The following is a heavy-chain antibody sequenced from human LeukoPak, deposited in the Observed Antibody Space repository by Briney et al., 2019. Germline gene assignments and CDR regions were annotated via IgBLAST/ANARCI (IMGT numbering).Heavy chain of an antibody. CDR2: ISSSRSYT. CDR3: ARNRTYRSIDEKVDCFDY. D-gene: IGHD6-6*01. CDR1: GFTFSDYY. J-gene: IGHJ4*02. V-gene: IGHV3-11*03. Sequence: GGSLRLSCAASGFTFSDYYMSWIRQAPGKGLEWVSYISSSRSYTNYADSVKGRFTISRDNAKNSLYLQMNSQRAEETAVYYCARNRTYRSIDEKVDCFDYWGQGTLVTVSS.